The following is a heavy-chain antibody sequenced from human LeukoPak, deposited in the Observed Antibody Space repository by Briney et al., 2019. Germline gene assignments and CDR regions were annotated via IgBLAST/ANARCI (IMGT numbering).Heavy chain of an antibody. CDR3: ARVYYDSSGYQVDY. Sequence: ASVKVSCKASGYTFTGYYMHWVRQAPGQGLEWMGWINPNSGGTNYAQKFQGRVIMTRDTSISTAYMELSRLRSDDTAVYYCARVYYDSSGYQVDYWGQGTLVTVSS. J-gene: IGHJ4*02. D-gene: IGHD3-22*01. V-gene: IGHV1-2*02. CDR2: INPNSGGT. CDR1: GYTFTGYY.